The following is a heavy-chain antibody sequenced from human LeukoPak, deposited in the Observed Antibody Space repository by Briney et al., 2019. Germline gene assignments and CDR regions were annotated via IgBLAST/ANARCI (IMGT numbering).Heavy chain of an antibody. Sequence: SETLSLTCTVSGYSISSGYYWGWIRQPPGKGLEWIGIIYHSGSTYYNPSLKSRVTISVDTSKNQCSLKLSSVTAADTAVYYCARKTIFGVVIAPSFDYWGQGTLVTVSS. J-gene: IGHJ4*02. CDR3: ARKTIFGVVIAPSFDY. CDR2: IYHSGST. V-gene: IGHV4-38-2*02. CDR1: GYSISSGYY. D-gene: IGHD3-3*01.